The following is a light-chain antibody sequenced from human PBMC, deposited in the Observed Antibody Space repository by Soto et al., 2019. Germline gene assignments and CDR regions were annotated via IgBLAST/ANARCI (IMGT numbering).Light chain of an antibody. CDR1: SSDVGGYKY. V-gene: IGLV2-14*01. J-gene: IGLJ2*01. CDR3: ASYTSSSTSLI. Sequence: QSALTQPASVSGSPGQSITISCTGTSSDVGGYKYVSWYQQHPDKAPKLIIFEVSNWPSGISSRFSGSKSGNTASLTISGLQAEDEADYYCASYTSSSTSLIFGRGTKLTVL. CDR2: EVS.